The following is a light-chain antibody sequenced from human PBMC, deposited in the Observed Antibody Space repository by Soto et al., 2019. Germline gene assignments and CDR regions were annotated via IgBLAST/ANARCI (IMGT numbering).Light chain of an antibody. CDR3: MQGTHWPLT. Sequence: EVVLTQSPLSLPVTVGQPATVSCRSSQSLLFFNGITYLTWFHQRPGQPPRRLISEVSNRDSGVRDRFSGSGSGTYFTLEISRVEAEDVGLFYCMQGTHWPLTFGGGTRVEIK. V-gene: IGKV2-30*01. J-gene: IGKJ4*01. CDR1: QSLLFFNGITY. CDR2: EVS.